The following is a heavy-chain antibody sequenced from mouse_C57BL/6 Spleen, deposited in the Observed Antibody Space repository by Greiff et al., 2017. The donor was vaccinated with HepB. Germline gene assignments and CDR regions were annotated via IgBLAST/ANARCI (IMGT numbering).Heavy chain of an antibody. CDR2: IDPSDSYT. CDR3: ARERLVDY. Sequence: QVQLQQPGAELVRPGTSVKLSCKASGYTFTSYWMHWVKQRPGQGLEWIGVIDPSDSYTNYNQKFKGKATLTVDTSSSTAYMQLSSLTSEDSAVYYCARERLVDYWGQGTSVTVSS. J-gene: IGHJ4*01. CDR1: GYTFTSYW. V-gene: IGHV1-59*01.